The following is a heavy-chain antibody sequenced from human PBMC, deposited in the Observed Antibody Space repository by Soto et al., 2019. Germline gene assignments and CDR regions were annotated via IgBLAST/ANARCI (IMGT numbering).Heavy chain of an antibody. CDR1: GDSVSSNSAA. J-gene: IGHJ2*01. CDR2: TYYRSKWYN. CDR3: AREKLVGATWYFDL. V-gene: IGHV6-1*01. Sequence: PSQTLSLTCAISGDSVSSNSAAWNWIRQSPSRGLGWLGRTYYRSKWYNDYAVSVKSRLTINPDTSTNQFSLQLNSVTPEDTAVYYCAREKLVGATWYFDLWGRGTLVTVSS. D-gene: IGHD1-26*01.